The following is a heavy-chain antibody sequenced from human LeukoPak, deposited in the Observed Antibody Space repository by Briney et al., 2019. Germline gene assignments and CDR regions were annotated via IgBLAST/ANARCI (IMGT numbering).Heavy chain of an antibody. D-gene: IGHD3-22*01. J-gene: IGHJ4*02. Sequence: PGGSLRLSCAASGFTFSSYAMHWVRQAPGKGLEWVAVISYDGSNKYYADSVKGRFTISRDNSKNTLYLQMNSLRAEDTAVYYCARANNYYDSSGYQPLGTFDYWGQGTLVTVSS. CDR2: ISYDGSNK. CDR1: GFTFSSYA. CDR3: ARANNYYDSSGYQPLGTFDY. V-gene: IGHV3-30*04.